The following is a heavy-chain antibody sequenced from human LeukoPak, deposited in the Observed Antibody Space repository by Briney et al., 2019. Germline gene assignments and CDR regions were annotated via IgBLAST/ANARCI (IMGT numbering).Heavy chain of an antibody. CDR1: GGSISSHY. Sequence: PSETLSLTCTVSGGSISSHYWSWIRQPPGKGLEWIGYIYYSGSTNYNPSLKSRVTISVDTSKNQFSLKLSSVTAADTAVYYCARGAILGESDIWFDPWGQGTLVTVPS. CDR2: IYYSGST. V-gene: IGHV4-59*11. J-gene: IGHJ5*02. CDR3: ARGAILGESDIWFDP. D-gene: IGHD3-10*01.